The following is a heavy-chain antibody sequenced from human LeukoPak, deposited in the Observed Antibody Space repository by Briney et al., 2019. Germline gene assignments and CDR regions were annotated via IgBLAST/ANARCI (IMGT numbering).Heavy chain of an antibody. CDR1: GGSFSGYY. D-gene: IGHD6-13*01. V-gene: IGHV4-34*01. Sequence: SETLSFTCAVYGGSFSGYYWSWIRQPPGKGLEWIGEINHSGSTNYNPSLKSRVTISVDTSKNQFSLKLSSVTAADTAVYYCARRSPGIAAAKRPFDIWDQGTMVTVSS. CDR3: ARRSPGIAAAKRPFDI. J-gene: IGHJ3*02. CDR2: INHSGST.